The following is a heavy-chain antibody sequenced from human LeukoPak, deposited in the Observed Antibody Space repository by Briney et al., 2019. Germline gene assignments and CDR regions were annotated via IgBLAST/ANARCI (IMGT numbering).Heavy chain of an antibody. J-gene: IGHJ4*02. Sequence: PGGSLRLSCAASGFTFSSYAMSWVRQAPGKGLEWVSAISGSGGSTYYADSVKGRFTISRDNSKNTLYLQMNSLRAEDTAVYYCAKHPPFVLRFLEWLHSYFDYWGQGTLVTVSS. V-gene: IGHV3-23*01. CDR3: AKHPPFVLRFLEWLHSYFDY. D-gene: IGHD3-3*01. CDR2: ISGSGGST. CDR1: GFTFSSYA.